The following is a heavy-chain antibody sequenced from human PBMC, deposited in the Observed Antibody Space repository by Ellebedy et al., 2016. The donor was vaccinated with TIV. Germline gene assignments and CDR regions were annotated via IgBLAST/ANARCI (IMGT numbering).Heavy chain of an antibody. V-gene: IGHV3-7*01. CDR2: IKQDGSEK. CDR1: GFTFSSYW. CDR3: ARLIGLGVISPYFDL. D-gene: IGHD3-16*01. Sequence: GESLKISXAASGFTFSSYWMSWVRQAPGKGLEWVANIKQDGSEKYYVDSVKGRSTISRDNAKNSLYLQMNSLRAEDTAVYYCARLIGLGVISPYFDLWGQGALVTVSS. J-gene: IGHJ4*02.